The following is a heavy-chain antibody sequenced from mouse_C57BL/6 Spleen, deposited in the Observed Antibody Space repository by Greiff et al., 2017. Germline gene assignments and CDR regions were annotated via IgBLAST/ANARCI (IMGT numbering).Heavy chain of an antibody. CDR3: AIETETTVVAEGY. CDR1: GYTFTGYW. J-gene: IGHJ2*01. V-gene: IGHV1-9*01. Sequence: VQLQQSGAELMKPGASVKLSCKATGYTFTGYWIEWVKQRPGHGLEWIGEILPGSGSTNYNEKFKGRATFTADTSSDTAYMQLRSLTTEDSAIYCCAIETETTVVAEGYWGQGTTLTVPP. CDR2: ILPGSGST. D-gene: IGHD1-1*01.